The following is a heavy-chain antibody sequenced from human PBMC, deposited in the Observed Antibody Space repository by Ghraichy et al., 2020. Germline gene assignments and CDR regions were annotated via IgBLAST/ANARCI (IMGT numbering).Heavy chain of an antibody. CDR3: ARDFIYCSSTSCHGRRYGMDV. CDR2: TYYRSKWYN. V-gene: IGHV6-1*01. CDR1: GDSVSSNSAA. Sequence: SQTLSLTCAISGDSVSSNSAAWNWIRQSPSRGLEWLGRTYYRSKWYNDYAVSVKSRITINPDTSKNQFSLQLNSVTPEDTAVYYCARDFIYCSSTSCHGRRYGMDVWGQGTTVTVSS. J-gene: IGHJ6*02. D-gene: IGHD2-2*01.